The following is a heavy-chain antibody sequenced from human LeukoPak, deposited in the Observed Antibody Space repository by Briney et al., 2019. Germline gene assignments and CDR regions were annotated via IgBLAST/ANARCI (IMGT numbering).Heavy chain of an antibody. CDR1: GYTFTSYY. Sequence: ASVKVSCKASGYTFTSYYMHWVRQAPGQGLEWMGIINPSGGSTSYAQKFQGRVTMTRDTSTSTVYMELSSLRSEDTAVYYCARDMISMGPARYGSGSYYNRRFDPWGQGTLVTVSS. J-gene: IGHJ5*02. D-gene: IGHD3-10*01. V-gene: IGHV1-46*01. CDR3: ARDMISMGPARYGSGSYYNRRFDP. CDR2: INPSGGST.